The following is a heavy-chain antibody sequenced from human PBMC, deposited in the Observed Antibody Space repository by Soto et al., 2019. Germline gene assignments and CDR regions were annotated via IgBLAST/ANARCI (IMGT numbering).Heavy chain of an antibody. Sequence: QVQLVQSGTEVKRPGASVKVSCKASGYTFTTYAISWVRQAPGQGLEWMGWISAYNGNTHYAQKLQGRVTITTDTSTSTALMELRRLRSDDTAVYYCARGGASDYYYGMDVWGQGTTVTVSS. CDR3: ARGGASDYYYGMDV. V-gene: IGHV1-18*01. J-gene: IGHJ6*02. CDR2: ISAYNGNT. CDR1: GYTFTTYA.